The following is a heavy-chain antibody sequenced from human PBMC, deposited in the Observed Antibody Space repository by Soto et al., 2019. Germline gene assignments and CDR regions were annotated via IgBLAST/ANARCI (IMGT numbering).Heavy chain of an antibody. CDR1: GFTFSSYS. Sequence: GGSLRLSCAASGFTFSSYSMNWVRQAPGKGLEWVSYISSSSRTIYYADSVKGRFTISRDNAKNSLYLQMNSLRAEDTAVYYCARDYHWFGELLEKDDAFDIWGQGTMVTVSS. CDR2: ISSSSRTI. J-gene: IGHJ3*02. CDR3: ARDYHWFGELLEKDDAFDI. V-gene: IGHV3-48*04. D-gene: IGHD3-10*01.